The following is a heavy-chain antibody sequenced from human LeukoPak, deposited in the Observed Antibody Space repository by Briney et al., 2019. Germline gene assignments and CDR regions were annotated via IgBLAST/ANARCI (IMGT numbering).Heavy chain of an antibody. CDR2: IYYSGST. J-gene: IGHJ4*02. V-gene: IGHV4-39*02. CDR3: ARDLAAAGTPS. Sequence: KPSETLSLTCTVSGGSITITNYYWAWVRQPPGKGLEWIGSIYYSGSTYYNSSLKSRVTISVDTSKNQFSLKLSSVTAADTAVYYCARDLAAAGTPSWGQGTLVTVSS. D-gene: IGHD6-13*01. CDR1: GGSITITNYY.